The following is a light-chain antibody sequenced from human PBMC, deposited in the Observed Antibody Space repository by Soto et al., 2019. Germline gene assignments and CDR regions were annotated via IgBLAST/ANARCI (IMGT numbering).Light chain of an antibody. CDR1: QSVRSN. J-gene: IGKJ1*01. Sequence: EIVMTQSPATLSVSPGERATLSCRASQSVRSNLAWYQQKPGQAPRLLIYGASTRATGIPARFSGSGSGTEFTLTISSLQSEDFAVYYCQQYNYWPRTFGQGIKVEIK. CDR3: QQYNYWPRT. CDR2: GAS. V-gene: IGKV3-15*01.